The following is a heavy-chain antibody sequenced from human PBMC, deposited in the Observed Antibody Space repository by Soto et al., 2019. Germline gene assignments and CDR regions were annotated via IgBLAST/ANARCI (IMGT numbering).Heavy chain of an antibody. CDR2: ISAYNGNT. CDR1: GYTFTSYG. V-gene: IGHV1-18*01. CDR3: ATAQYCSSTSCYNY. J-gene: IGHJ4*02. Sequence: GASVKVSCKASGYTFTSYGISWVRQAPGQGLEWMGWISAYNGNTNYAQKLQGRVTMTTDTSTGTAYMELRSLRSDDTAVYYCATAQYCSSTSCYNYWGQGTLVTVSS. D-gene: IGHD2-2*02.